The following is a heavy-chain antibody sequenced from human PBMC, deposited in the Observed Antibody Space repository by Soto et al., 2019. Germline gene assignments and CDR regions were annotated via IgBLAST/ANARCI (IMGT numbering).Heavy chain of an antibody. CDR1: GFSLNTSGMG. CDR3: AHTRIVVVPAATHNFDY. V-gene: IGHV2-5*01. Sequence: SGPTLVNPTQTLTLTCTFSGFSLNTSGMGVGWIRQPPGKALEWLALIYWNDDKRYRPSLNSRLTIAKDTSKSQVVLTVTNVDPVDTATYYCAHTRIVVVPAATHNFDYWGQGILVTVSS. CDR2: IYWNDDK. J-gene: IGHJ4*01. D-gene: IGHD2-2*01.